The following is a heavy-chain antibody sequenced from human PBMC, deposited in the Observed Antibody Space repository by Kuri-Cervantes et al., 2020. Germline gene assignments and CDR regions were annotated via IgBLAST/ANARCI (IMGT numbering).Heavy chain of an antibody. CDR1: GYTFTSYG. CDR3: ARESLPPTYYDILTGYYPYYYYYGMDV. J-gene: IGHJ6*02. CDR2: INPNSGGT. Sequence: ASVKVSCKASGYTFTSYGISWVRQAPGQGLEWMGWINPNSGGTNYAQKFQGRVTMTRDTSISTAYMELNSLRAEDTAVYYCARESLPPTYYDILTGYYPYYYYYGMDVWGQGTTVTVSS. V-gene: IGHV1-2*02. D-gene: IGHD3-9*01.